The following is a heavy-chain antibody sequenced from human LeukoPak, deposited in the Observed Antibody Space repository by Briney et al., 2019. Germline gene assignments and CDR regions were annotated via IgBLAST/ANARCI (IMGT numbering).Heavy chain of an antibody. CDR1: GFTFSSYG. Sequence: GRSLRLSCAASGFTFSSYGMHWVRQAPGKGLEWVAVISYDGSNKYYADSVKGRFTISRDNSKNTLYLQMNSLRAEDTAVYYCARAYGTVVVRMDVWGQGTTVTVSS. CDR2: ISYDGSNK. D-gene: IGHD2-2*01. J-gene: IGHJ6*02. V-gene: IGHV3-30*03. CDR3: ARAYGTVVVRMDV.